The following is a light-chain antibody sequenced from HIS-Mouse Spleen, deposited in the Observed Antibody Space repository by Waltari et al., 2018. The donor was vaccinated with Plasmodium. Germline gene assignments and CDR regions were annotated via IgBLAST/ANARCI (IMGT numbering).Light chain of an antibody. CDR3: QQYNNWSFT. CDR1: QSVSSH. V-gene: IGKV3-15*01. J-gene: IGKJ3*01. CDR2: GAS. Sequence: EIVLTQSPATLSVSPGERATLSCMASQSVSSHVAWYQQKPGQAPRLLIYGASTRATGIPARFSGSGSGTEFTLTISSLQSEDFAVYYCQQYNNWSFTFGPGTKVDIK.